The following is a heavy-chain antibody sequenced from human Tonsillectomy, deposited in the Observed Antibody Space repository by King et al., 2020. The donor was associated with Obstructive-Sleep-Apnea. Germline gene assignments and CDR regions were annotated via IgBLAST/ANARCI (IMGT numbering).Heavy chain of an antibody. V-gene: IGHV4-34*01. J-gene: IGHJ4*02. CDR3: AKGSSSWYPDYFDY. D-gene: IGHD6-13*01. Sequence: QLQQWGAGLLKPSETLSLTCAVYGGSFSDYYWSWIRQPPGKGLEWIGEINHSGNTNSNPSLKSRVTISVDTSKNQFSLKLSSVTAADTAMYYCAKGSSSWYPDYFDYWGQGTLVTVSS. CDR2: INHSGNT. CDR1: GGSFSDYY.